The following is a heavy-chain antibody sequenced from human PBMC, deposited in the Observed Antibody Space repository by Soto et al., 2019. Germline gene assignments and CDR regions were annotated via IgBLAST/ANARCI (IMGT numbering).Heavy chain of an antibody. Sequence: PGGSLRLSCAASGFTFSNYAMSWVRQAPGKGLEWVSAISGSGGSTYYADSVKGRFTISRDNSRDTLHLQMNTLRAEGTAAYYCAKVPSYYYYYGLEVWGRGTTVTVSS. CDR1: GFTFSNYA. V-gene: IGHV3-23*01. CDR3: AKVPSYYYYYGLEV. J-gene: IGHJ6*02. CDR2: ISGSGGST.